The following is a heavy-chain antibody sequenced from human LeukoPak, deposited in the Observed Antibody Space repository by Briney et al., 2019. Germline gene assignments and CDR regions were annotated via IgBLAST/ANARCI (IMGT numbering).Heavy chain of an antibody. V-gene: IGHV4-59*01. J-gene: IGHJ2*01. CDR1: GVSISSYS. Sequence: SETLSLTCTVSGVSISSYSWSWIRQPPGKGLEWIGYIHYTGSTDYIPPLKSRVTISVDTSESQFSLKLSSVTAADTAVYYCARVGGPGSWYFDLWGRGTLVTVSS. D-gene: IGHD3-10*01. CDR3: ARVGGPGSWYFDL. CDR2: IHYTGST.